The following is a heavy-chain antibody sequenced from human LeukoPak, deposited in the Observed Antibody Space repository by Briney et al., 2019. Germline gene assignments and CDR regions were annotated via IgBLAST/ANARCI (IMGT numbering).Heavy chain of an antibody. V-gene: IGHV3-23*01. CDR3: AKDRWTGLIVVVPAAIVDY. CDR2: ISGSGGST. J-gene: IGHJ4*02. Sequence: GGSLRLSCAASGFTFSSYAMSWVRQAPGKGLEWVSAISGSGGSTYYADSVKGRFTISRDNPKNTLYLQMNSLRAEDTAVYYCAKDRWTGLIVVVPAAIVDYWGQGTLVTVSS. CDR1: GFTFSSYA. D-gene: IGHD2-2*02.